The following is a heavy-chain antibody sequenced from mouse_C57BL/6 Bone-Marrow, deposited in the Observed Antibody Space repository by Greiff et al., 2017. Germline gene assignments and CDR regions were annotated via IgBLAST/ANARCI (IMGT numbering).Heavy chain of an antibody. CDR3: ARMRYFYAMDY. Sequence: QFQLQQSGAELARPGASVKLSCKASGYTFTSYGISWVKQRTGQGLEWIGEIYPRSGNTYYNEKFKGKATLTADKSSSTAYMELRSLTSEDSAVYFCARMRYFYAMDYWGQGTSVTVSS. J-gene: IGHJ4*01. V-gene: IGHV1-81*01. CDR1: GYTFTSYG. CDR2: IYPRSGNT.